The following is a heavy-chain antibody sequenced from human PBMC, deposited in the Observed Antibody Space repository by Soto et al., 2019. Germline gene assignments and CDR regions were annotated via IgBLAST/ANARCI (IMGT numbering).Heavy chain of an antibody. D-gene: IGHD1-7*01. Sequence: EVQLVESGGGLVKPGGSLRLSCAASGFTFSTYTMNWVRQAPGKGLAGVSSIRSSVDYIYYADSVKGRFTISRDNAENSRSLQMTSLSGEDTAVYYFARAAEVTGTTAFSFCGVDVLRQGTTVTVSS. CDR1: GFTFSTYT. J-gene: IGHJ6*02. CDR2: IRSSVDYI. CDR3: ARAAEVTGTTAFSFCGVDV. V-gene: IGHV3-21*01.